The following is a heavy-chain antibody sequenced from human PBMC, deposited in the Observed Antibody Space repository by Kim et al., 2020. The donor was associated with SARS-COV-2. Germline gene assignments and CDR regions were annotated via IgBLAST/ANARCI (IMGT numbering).Heavy chain of an antibody. CDR3: ARTEEPQYFYH. V-gene: IGHV5-51*01. CDR2: IYPGYSDT. J-gene: IGHJ1*01. Sequence: GESLKISCKGSGYSFTTYWIGWVRQMPGKGLEWMAMIYPGYSDTRYSPSFQGQVTISADKSISTAYLQWSSLKASDSAIYYCARTEEPQYFYHWGQGTLV. CDR1: GYSFTTYW.